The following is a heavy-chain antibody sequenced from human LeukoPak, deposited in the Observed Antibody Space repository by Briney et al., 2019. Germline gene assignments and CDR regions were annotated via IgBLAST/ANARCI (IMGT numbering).Heavy chain of an antibody. CDR1: GFTFRSFE. Sequence: PGGSLRLSCAASGFTFRSFEMNWVRQAPGKGLEWVSSISGGGSSIYYADSVRGRFTVSRDNAQNSLSLQMNSLGAEDTAVYYCARMKGRSGTTFDIWGQGTMVTVSS. V-gene: IGHV3-48*03. J-gene: IGHJ3*02. CDR2: ISGGGSSI. CDR3: ARMKGRSGTTFDI. D-gene: IGHD3/OR15-3a*01.